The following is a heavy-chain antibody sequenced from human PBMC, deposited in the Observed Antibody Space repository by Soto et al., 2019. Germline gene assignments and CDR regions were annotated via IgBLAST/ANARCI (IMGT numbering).Heavy chain of an antibody. CDR3: AKSRFVWGSYRPYYFDY. D-gene: IGHD3-16*02. CDR2: ISYDGSNK. J-gene: IGHJ4*02. CDR1: GFTFSSYG. Sequence: QVQLVESGGGVVQPGRSLRLSCAASGFTFSSYGMHWVRQAPGKGLEWVAVISYDGSNKYYADSVKGRFTISRDNSKNTLYVQMNSLRAEDTAVYYCAKSRFVWGSYRPYYFDYWGQGTLVTVSS. V-gene: IGHV3-30*18.